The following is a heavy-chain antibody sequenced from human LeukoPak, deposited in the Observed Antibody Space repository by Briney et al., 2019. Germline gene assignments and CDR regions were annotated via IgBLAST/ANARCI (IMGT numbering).Heavy chain of an antibody. Sequence: PSQTLSLTCTVSGGSISSGSYYWSWIGQPAGKGLEWIGRIYTSGSTNYNPSLKSRVTISVDTSKNQFSLKLSSVTAADTAVYYCARGHTVVTPPDYWGQGTLVTVSS. CDR1: GGSISSGSYY. CDR3: ARGHTVVTPPDY. D-gene: IGHD4-23*01. J-gene: IGHJ4*02. CDR2: IYTSGST. V-gene: IGHV4-61*02.